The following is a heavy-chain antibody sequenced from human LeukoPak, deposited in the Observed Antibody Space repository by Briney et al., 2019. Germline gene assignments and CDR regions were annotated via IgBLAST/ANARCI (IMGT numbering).Heavy chain of an antibody. CDR1: AFTLSSYS. CDR2: ISGDSRYI. CDR3: ARFRLSNYDILTGYYYYFDY. D-gene: IGHD3-9*01. Sequence: GRSLRLSWAASAFTLSSYSMNWVRQAPGKGLEWVSSISGDSRYIYYADSVKGRFTISRDNAKSSLYLQMNSLRAEDTAVYYCARFRLSNYDILTGYYYYFDYWGEGTLVTVSS. V-gene: IGHV3-21*01. J-gene: IGHJ4*02.